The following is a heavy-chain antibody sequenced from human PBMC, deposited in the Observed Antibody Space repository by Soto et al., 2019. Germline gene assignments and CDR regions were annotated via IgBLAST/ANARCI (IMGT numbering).Heavy chain of an antibody. CDR3: ARDLRYCSGGSCYSYYFDY. CDR2: TYYRSKWYN. CDR1: GDSVSSNSAA. J-gene: IGHJ4*02. Sequence: QVQLQQSGPGLVKPSQTLSLTCAISGDSVSSNSAAWNWIRQSPSRGLEWLGRTYYRSKWYNDYAVSVKSRITINPDTSKNQFSLQLNSVTPEDTAVYYCARDLRYCSGGSCYSYYFDYWCQGTLVTFSS. V-gene: IGHV6-1*01. D-gene: IGHD2-15*01.